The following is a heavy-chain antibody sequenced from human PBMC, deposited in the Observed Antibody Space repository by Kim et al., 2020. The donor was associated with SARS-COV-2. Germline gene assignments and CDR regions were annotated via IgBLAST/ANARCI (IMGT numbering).Heavy chain of an antibody. CDR1: GYSFTSYW. Sequence: GESLKISCKGSGYSFTSYWISWVRQMPGKGLEWMRRIDPSDSYTNYSPSFQGHVTISADKSISTAYLQWSSLKASDTAMYYCAVDIVVVPVAWGSGSFYPWGQGTLVTVSS. CDR3: AVDIVVVPVAWGSGSFYP. D-gene: IGHD2-2*01. J-gene: IGHJ5*02. V-gene: IGHV5-10-1*01. CDR2: IDPSDSYT.